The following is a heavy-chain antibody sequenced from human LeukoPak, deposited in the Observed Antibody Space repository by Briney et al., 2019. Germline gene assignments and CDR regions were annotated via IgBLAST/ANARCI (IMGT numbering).Heavy chain of an antibody. D-gene: IGHD1-26*01. J-gene: IGHJ6*03. CDR1: GFTFSSYS. CDR3: ARDPGIVGYYYYMDV. V-gene: IGHV3-21*01. CDR2: ISSSSSYI. Sequence: GGSLRLSCAASGFTFSSYSMNWVRQAPGKGLEWVSSISSSSSYIYYADSVKGRFTISRDNAKNSLYLQMNSLRADDKAVYYCARDPGIVGYYYYMDVWGKGTTVTVSS.